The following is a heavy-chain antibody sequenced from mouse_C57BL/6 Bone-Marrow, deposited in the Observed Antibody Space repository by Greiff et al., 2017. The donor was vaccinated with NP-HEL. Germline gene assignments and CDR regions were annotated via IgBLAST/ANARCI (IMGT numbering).Heavy chain of an antibody. Sequence: EVQRVESGPGMVKPSQSLSLTCTVTGYSITSGYDWHWIRHFPGNKLEWMGYISYSGSTNYNPSLKSRISITHDTSKNHFFLKLNSVTTEDTATYYGARGGITTVGGPYFDYWGQGTTLTVSS. CDR2: ISYSGST. D-gene: IGHD1-1*01. J-gene: IGHJ2*01. CDR3: ARGGITTVGGPYFDY. CDR1: GYSITSGYD. V-gene: IGHV3-1*01.